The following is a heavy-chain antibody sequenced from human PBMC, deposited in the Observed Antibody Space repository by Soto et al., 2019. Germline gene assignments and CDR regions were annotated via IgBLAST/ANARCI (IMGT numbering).Heavy chain of an antibody. CDR2: IRRKANSYTT. D-gene: IGHD6-19*01. CDR3: AMLGGWSGGSNDMDV. CDR1: GLIFSDYH. V-gene: IGHV3-72*01. J-gene: IGHJ6*02. Sequence: EVQLVESGGGLVQPGGSLRLSCAASGLIFSDYHMDWVRQAPGRGLEWVGRIRRKANSYTTEYAASVKGRFTISRDDSKNSLYVQMNSLKTEDRDVYYCAMLGGWSGGSNDMDVWGQGTTVTVSS.